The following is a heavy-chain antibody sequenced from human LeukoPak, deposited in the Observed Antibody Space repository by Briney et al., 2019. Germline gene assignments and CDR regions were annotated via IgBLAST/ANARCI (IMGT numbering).Heavy chain of an antibody. CDR2: ISSGGSTI. D-gene: IGHD2/OR15-2a*01. J-gene: IGHJ6*02. CDR1: GFTFSDYY. Sequence: GGSLRLSCAASGFTFSDYYMTWIRQAPGKGLEWVSYISSGGSTIYYADSVKGRFTISRDNAKNSLYLRMNSLRAEDTAVYYCARDGGIVRGYYYGMDVWGHGTTVTVSS. CDR3: ARDGGIVRGYYYGMDV. V-gene: IGHV3-11*01.